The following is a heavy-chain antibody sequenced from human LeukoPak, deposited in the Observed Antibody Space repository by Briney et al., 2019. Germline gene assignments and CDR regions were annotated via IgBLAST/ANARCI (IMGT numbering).Heavy chain of an antibody. CDR3: ARALRGSTSRRFDP. CDR2: INHSGST. J-gene: IGHJ5*02. CDR1: GGPFSGYY. Sequence: SETLSLTCAVYGGPFSGYYWRWIRQPPGKGLEWIGEINHSGSTNYNPSLKSRVTISVDTSKNQFSLKLSAVTAADTAVYYCARALRGSTSRRFDPWGQGTLVTVSS. D-gene: IGHD2-2*01. V-gene: IGHV4-34*01.